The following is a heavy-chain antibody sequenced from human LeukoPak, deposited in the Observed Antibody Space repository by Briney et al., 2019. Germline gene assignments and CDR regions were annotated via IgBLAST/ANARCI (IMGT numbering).Heavy chain of an antibody. CDR2: IYYRGST. V-gene: IGHV4-39*01. D-gene: IGHD3-3*01. CDR1: GGSISSSSYY. J-gene: IGHJ4*02. CDR3: ARHISGGDFWSGFGDY. Sequence: PSETLSLTCTVSGGSISSSSYYWGWIRQPPGKGLEWIGSIYYRGSTYYNPSLKSRVTISVDTSKNQFSLKLSSVTAADTAVYYCARHISGGDFWSGFGDYWGQGTLVTVSS.